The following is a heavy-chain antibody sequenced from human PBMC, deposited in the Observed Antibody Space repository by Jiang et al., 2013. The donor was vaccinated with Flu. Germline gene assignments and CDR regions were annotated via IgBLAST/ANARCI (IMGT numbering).Heavy chain of an antibody. V-gene: IGHV1-69-2*01. Sequence: QSGAEVKKPGATVKISCKVSGYTFTDYYMHWVQQAPGKGLEWMGLVDPEDGETIYAEKFQGRVTITADTSTDTAYMELSSLRSEDTAVYYCATLGQTVYSSGWGDFDYWGQGNPGHRLL. CDR2: VDPEDGET. D-gene: IGHD6-19*01. CDR1: GYTFTDYY. J-gene: IGHJ4*02. CDR3: ATLGQTVYSSGWGDFDY.